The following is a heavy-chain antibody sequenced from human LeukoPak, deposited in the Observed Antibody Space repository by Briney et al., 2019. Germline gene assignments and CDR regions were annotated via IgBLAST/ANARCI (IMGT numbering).Heavy chain of an antibody. V-gene: IGHV4-61*02. J-gene: IGHJ4*02. Sequence: SETLSLTCTVSGGSISSGSYYWSWIRQPAGKGLEWIGRIYTSGSTNYNPSLKSRVTISVDTSKNQFSLKLSSVTAADTAVYYCASLIAAAGRGVDYWGQGTLVTVSS. CDR2: IYTSGST. D-gene: IGHD6-13*01. CDR3: ASLIAAAGRGVDY. CDR1: GGSISSGSYY.